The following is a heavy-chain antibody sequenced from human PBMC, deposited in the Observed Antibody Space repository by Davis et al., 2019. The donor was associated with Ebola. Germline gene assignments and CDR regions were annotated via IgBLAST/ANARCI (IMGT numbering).Heavy chain of an antibody. V-gene: IGHV1-2*02. J-gene: IGHJ4*02. Sequence: ASVTVSCKASGYTFTGYYMHWVRQAPGQGLEWMGWINPKTGATIYTQKFQGRVTMTRDTSITTAYMDLSSLRSEDTAVYYCATQPINGNMALVWGQGTLVTVSS. D-gene: IGHD1-20*01. CDR1: GYTFTGYY. CDR3: ATQPINGNMALV. CDR2: INPKTGAT.